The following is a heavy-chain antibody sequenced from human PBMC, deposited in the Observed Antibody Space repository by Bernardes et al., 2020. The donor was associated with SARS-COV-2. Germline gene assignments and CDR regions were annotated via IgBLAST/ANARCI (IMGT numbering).Heavy chain of an antibody. CDR3: ATPYSGYDYSVFWY. V-gene: IGHV4-39*01. CDR1: GDSVSSSNYY. J-gene: IGHJ4*02. Sequence: SETLSLTCTVSGDSVSSSNYYWGWIRQAPGKGLEWIGSIYHSGSSYYKPSLESRVSMSLDTSKNQFSLKMTSVTAADTAVYYCATPYSGYDYSVFWYWGQGIQVTVSS. D-gene: IGHD5-12*01. CDR2: IYHSGSS.